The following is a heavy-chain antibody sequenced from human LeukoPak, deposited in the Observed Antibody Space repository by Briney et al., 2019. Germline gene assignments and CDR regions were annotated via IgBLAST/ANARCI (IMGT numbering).Heavy chain of an antibody. CDR2: ISYDGSNK. CDR3: AREGTGRYYYYYYMDV. J-gene: IGHJ6*03. V-gene: IGHV3-30*03. D-gene: IGHD1/OR15-1a*01. Sequence: QPGGSLRLSCAASGFTFSSYGMHWVRQAPGKGLEWVAVISYDGSNKYYADSVKGRFTISRDNAKNSLYLQMNSLRAEDTAVYYCAREGTGRYYYYYYMDVWGKGTTVTISS. CDR1: GFTFSSYG.